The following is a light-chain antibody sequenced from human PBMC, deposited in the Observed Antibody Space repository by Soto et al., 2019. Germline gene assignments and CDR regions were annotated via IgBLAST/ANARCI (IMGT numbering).Light chain of an antibody. V-gene: IGKV2-28*01. CDR3: MKALHGPIN. J-gene: IGKJ5*01. CDR2: LGS. CDR1: EILLHYNGYDY. Sequence: EIVITHSPLSLPVTPVDPASISFMSSEILLHYNGYDYLDWYLQKPGQSPQLLIYLGSNRASGVPDRFTGSGSGTDFALKISRVEAEDVGVYFCMKALHGPINFGQGTRLEIK.